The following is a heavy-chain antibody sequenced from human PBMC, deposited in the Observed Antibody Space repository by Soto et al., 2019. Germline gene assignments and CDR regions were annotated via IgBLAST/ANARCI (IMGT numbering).Heavy chain of an antibody. CDR1: GFTFSSYA. J-gene: IGHJ6*03. CDR2: ISGSGGST. CDR3: AAVAEFYYYYYMDV. D-gene: IGHD6-19*01. Sequence: EVQLLESGGGLVQPGGSLRLSCAASGFTFSSYAMSWVRQAPGKGLEWVSAISGSGGSTYYADSMKGRFTISRDNSKNTLYLQMNSLRAEDTAVYYCAAVAEFYYYYYMDVWGKGTTVTVSS. V-gene: IGHV3-23*01.